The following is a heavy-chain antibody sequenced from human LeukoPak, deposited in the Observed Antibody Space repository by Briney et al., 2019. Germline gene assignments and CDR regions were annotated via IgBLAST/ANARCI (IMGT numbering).Heavy chain of an antibody. V-gene: IGHV3-20*04. Sequence: GALRLSCAASGFTFDDYGMSWVRQAPGKGLEWVSGINWNGGSTGYADSVKGRFTISRDNAKNSLYLQMNSLKTEDTAVYYCTTDLYYDILTGYNSFDYWGQGTLVTVSS. D-gene: IGHD3-9*01. CDR2: INWNGGST. CDR1: GFTFDDYG. CDR3: TTDLYYDILTGYNSFDY. J-gene: IGHJ4*02.